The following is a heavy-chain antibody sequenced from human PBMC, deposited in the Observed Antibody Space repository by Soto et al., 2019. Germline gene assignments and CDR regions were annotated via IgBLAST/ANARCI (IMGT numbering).Heavy chain of an antibody. CDR3: ARSGSYYPARNWFGP. D-gene: IGHD3-10*01. V-gene: IGHV1-18*01. CDR1: GYTFTSYG. CDR2: ISGFNDDT. Sequence: QAQLVQSGVEMKNVGASVKVSCKASGYTFTSYGISWVRQAPGQGLEWMGWISGFNDDTNHAQKFQGRVTVTKDTSTSTAYMELRSLKSDDTAVYYCARSGSYYPARNWFGPWGQGTLVTV. J-gene: IGHJ5*02.